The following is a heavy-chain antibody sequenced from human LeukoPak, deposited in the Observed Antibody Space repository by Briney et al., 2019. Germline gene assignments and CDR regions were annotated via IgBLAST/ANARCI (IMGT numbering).Heavy chain of an antibody. D-gene: IGHD2-15*01. Sequence: GGSLRLSCSASGFTFSSYWMHWVRQAPGKGLEWVAFIRYDGSNKYYADSVKGRFTISRDNSKNTVYLQMNSLRAEDTAVYYCAKHGLPLVVISAPLDYWGQGTLVTVAS. V-gene: IGHV3-30*02. CDR2: IRYDGSNK. CDR3: AKHGLPLVVISAPLDY. J-gene: IGHJ4*02. CDR1: GFTFSSYW.